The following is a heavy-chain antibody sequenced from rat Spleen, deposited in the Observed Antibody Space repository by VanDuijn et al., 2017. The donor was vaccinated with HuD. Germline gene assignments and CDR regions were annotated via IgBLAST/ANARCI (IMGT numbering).Heavy chain of an antibody. J-gene: IGHJ2*01. CDR2: ISPSGGST. CDR3: ARADIAAISTDGI. V-gene: IGHV5S23*01. Sequence: EVQLVESGGGLVQPGNSLKLSCAASGFTFRNYDMAWVRQAPTKGLEWVASISPSGGSTYYRDSVKGRFTISRDIAKSTLYLQMNSLQTEDTATYYCARADIAAISTDGIWGQGVMVTVSS. D-gene: IGHD1-2*01. CDR1: GFTFRNYD.